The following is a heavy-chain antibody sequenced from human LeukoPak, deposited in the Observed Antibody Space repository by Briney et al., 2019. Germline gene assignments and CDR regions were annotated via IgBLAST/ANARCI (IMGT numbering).Heavy chain of an antibody. CDR2: TYYRSKWFN. D-gene: IGHD6-13*01. J-gene: IGHJ4*02. CDR3: TRAFLYSSSSTFDY. V-gene: IGHV6-1*01. CDR1: GDSVSSNSAT. Sequence: SQSLSLTCAISGDSVSSNSATWNWIRQSPSRGLEWLGRTYYRSKWFNDYAVPVKSRITVNPDTSENQFSLQLNSVTPEDTAVYYCTRAFLYSSSSTFDYWGQGTLVTVSS.